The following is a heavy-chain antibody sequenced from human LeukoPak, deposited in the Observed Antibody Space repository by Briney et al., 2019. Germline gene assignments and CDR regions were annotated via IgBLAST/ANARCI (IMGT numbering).Heavy chain of an antibody. V-gene: IGHV3-30*18. CDR1: GFTFSSYG. Sequence: PGGSLRLSCAASGFTFSSYGMHWVCQAPGKGLEWVAVISYDGSNKYYADSVKGRFTISRDNSKNTLYLQMNSLRAEDTAVYYCAKIFCGGGCNWFDPWGQGTLVTVSS. CDR3: AKIFCGGGCNWFDP. D-gene: IGHD2-21*02. J-gene: IGHJ5*02. CDR2: ISYDGSNK.